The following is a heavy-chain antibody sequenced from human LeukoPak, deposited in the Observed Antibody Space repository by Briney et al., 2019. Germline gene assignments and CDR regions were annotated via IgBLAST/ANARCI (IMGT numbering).Heavy chain of an antibody. J-gene: IGHJ4*02. CDR2: IIPIFGIA. D-gene: IGHD6-19*01. CDR1: GGTFSSYA. V-gene: IGHV1-69*04. CDR3: ARLPPPYSSGWLDY. Sequence: GASVKVSCKASGGTFSSYAISWVRQAPGQGLEWMGRIIPIFGIANYAQKFQGRVTITADKSTSTAYMELSGLRSEDTAVYYCARLPPPYSSGWLDYWGQGTLVTVSS.